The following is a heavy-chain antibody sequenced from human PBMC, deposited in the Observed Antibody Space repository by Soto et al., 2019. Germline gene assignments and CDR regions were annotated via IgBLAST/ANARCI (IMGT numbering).Heavy chain of an antibody. CDR3: ARANSYGQRGYYFDY. J-gene: IGHJ4*02. CDR1: GFTFSSYE. Sequence: GSLRLSCAASGFTFSSYEMNWVRQAPGKGLEWVSYISSSGSTIYYADSVKGRFTISRDNAKNSLYLQMNSLRAEDTAVYYCARANSYGQRGYYFDYWGQGTLVTVSS. D-gene: IGHD5-18*01. CDR2: ISSSGSTI. V-gene: IGHV3-48*03.